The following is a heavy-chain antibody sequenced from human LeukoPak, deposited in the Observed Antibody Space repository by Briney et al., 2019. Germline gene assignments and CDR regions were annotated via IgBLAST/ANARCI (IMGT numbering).Heavy chain of an antibody. CDR3: TTTPLGYCTGSGCYSYFDY. CDR2: VKSETNGGTT. CDR1: GFSFSDAW. Sequence: GGSLRLPCGASGFSFSDAWMNWVRQAPGKGLEWVGRVKSETNGGTTDYAAPVKGRFTILRDDSENTLYLQMDSLKTEDTAIYYCTTTPLGYCTGSGCYSYFDYWGQGTLVTVSS. V-gene: IGHV3-15*01. D-gene: IGHD2-8*02. J-gene: IGHJ4*02.